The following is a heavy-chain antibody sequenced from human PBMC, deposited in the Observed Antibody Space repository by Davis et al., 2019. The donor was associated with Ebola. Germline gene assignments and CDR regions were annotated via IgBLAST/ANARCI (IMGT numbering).Heavy chain of an antibody. Sequence: AASVKVSCKASGYNFINYYMHWVRQAPGQGLEWMGIINPSGGSTSYAQKFQGRVTMTRDTSTSTVYMELSSLRSEDTAVYYCARDDLDRTTAFDYWGQGTLVTVSS. CDR1: GYNFINYY. J-gene: IGHJ4*02. V-gene: IGHV1-46*01. D-gene: IGHD4-17*01. CDR2: INPSGGST. CDR3: ARDDLDRTTAFDY.